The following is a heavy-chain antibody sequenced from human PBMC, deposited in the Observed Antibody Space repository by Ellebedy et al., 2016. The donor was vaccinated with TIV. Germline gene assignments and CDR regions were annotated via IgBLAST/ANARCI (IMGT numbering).Heavy chain of an antibody. CDR3: ARCSGSFGVYDY. Sequence: KVSCKGSGYSFSSYWITWVRQMPGKGLEPMGRIDPADSYTNYSPSFQGHVTMSVDTSISTAFLHWTSLNASDTAFYYCARCSGSFGVYDYWGQGTLVSVSS. D-gene: IGHD2-15*01. CDR1: GYSFSSYW. CDR2: IDPADSYT. V-gene: IGHV5-10-1*01. J-gene: IGHJ4*02.